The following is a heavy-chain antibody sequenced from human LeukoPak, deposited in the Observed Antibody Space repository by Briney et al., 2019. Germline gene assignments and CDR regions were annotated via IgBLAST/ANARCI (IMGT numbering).Heavy chain of an antibody. CDR3: ATGGYCSGGSCYSVRLGFDY. CDR2: MNPNSGNT. V-gene: IGHV1-8*01. Sequence: ASVKVSCKASGYTFTSYDINWVRQATGQGLEWMGWMNPNSGNTGYAQKFQGRVTMTRNTSISTAYMELSSLRSEDTAVYYCATGGYCSGGSCYSVRLGFDYWGQGTLVTVSS. CDR1: GYTFTSYD. J-gene: IGHJ4*02. D-gene: IGHD2-15*01.